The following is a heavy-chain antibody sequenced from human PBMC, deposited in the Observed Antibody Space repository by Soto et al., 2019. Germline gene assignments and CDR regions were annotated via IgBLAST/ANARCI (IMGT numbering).Heavy chain of an antibody. CDR3: AKGGHIDF. J-gene: IGHJ4*02. V-gene: IGHV3-7*03. D-gene: IGHD3-16*01. CDR2: MKNDGSET. CDR1: GFSFSTYW. Sequence: PVGSLRLSCAASGFSFSTYWMSWVRQAPGKGLEWVANMKNDGSETYYVDSVKGRFTISRDNAKTSLYLQMNSLRAEDTAVYYCAKGGHIDFCGPGTLVTVSS.